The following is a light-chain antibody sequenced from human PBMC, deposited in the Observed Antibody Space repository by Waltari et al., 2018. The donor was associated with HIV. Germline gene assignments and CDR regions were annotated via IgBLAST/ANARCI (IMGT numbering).Light chain of an antibody. J-gene: IGKJ4*01. CDR3: QQFKSYPLT. CDR2: SAF. V-gene: IGKV1-9*01. Sequence: DIQLTQSPSFLSASVGDSVTITCRASQDITTYLAWYQQKPGKAPKVLIYSAFTLQSGVPSRFSGSGSGTEFTLTISSLQPEDFATYYCQQFKSYPLTFGGGTKVEIK. CDR1: QDITTY.